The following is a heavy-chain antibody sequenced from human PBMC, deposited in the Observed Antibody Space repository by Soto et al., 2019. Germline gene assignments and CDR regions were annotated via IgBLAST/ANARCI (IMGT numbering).Heavy chain of an antibody. J-gene: IGHJ4*02. CDR2: IRSKADGGTT. CDR3: TRGTSRYYDSSGYY. Sequence: GESLKISCTASGFTFGDYAMSWFRQAPGRGLEWVGFIRSKADGGTTEYAASVKGRFTISRDDSRSIAYLQLNSLKTEDTSVYYCTRGTSRYYDSSGYYWGQGTLVTVSS. D-gene: IGHD3-22*01. CDR1: GFTFGDYA. V-gene: IGHV3-49*03.